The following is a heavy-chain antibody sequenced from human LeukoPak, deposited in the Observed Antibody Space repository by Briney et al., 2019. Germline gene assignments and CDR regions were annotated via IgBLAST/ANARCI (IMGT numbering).Heavy chain of an antibody. CDR1: GGSISSGGYY. J-gene: IGHJ4*02. V-gene: IGHV4-31*03. CDR2: IYYSGST. CDR3: ARVRERQLYYYDSSGLDY. Sequence: SQTLSLTCTVSGGSISSGGYYWSWIRQHPGKGLEWIGYIYYSGSTYYNPSLKSRVTISVDTSKNQFSLKLSSVTAADTAVYYCARVRERQLYYYDSSGLDYWGQGTLVTVSS. D-gene: IGHD3-22*01.